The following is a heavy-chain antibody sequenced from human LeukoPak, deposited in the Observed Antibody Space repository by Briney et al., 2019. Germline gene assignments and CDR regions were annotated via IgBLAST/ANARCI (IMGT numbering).Heavy chain of an antibody. J-gene: IGHJ6*02. Sequence: PGGSLRLSCAASGFTVSSNYMSWVRQAPGKGLEWVSVIYSGRSTYYADSVKGRFTISRHNSKNTLYLQMNSLRAEDTAVYYCARGPHCSSTSCYSLYYYGMDAWGQGTTVTVSS. CDR2: IYSGRST. D-gene: IGHD2-2*02. V-gene: IGHV3-53*04. CDR3: ARGPHCSSTSCYSLYYYGMDA. CDR1: GFTVSSNY.